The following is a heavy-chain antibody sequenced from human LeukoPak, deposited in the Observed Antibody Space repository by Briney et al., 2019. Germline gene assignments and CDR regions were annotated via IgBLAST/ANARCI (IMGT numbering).Heavy chain of an antibody. CDR3: AKSTRLEPHFGY. CDR1: RFTFSSYG. J-gene: IGHJ4*02. V-gene: IGHV3-30*02. Sequence: GGSLRLSCAASRFTFSSYGMHWVRQAPGKGLEWVAFIRYDGSNKYYADSVKGRFTISRDNSKNTLYLQMNSLRAEDTAVYYCAKSTRLEPHFGYWGQGTLVTVSS. D-gene: IGHD1-14*01. CDR2: IRYDGSNK.